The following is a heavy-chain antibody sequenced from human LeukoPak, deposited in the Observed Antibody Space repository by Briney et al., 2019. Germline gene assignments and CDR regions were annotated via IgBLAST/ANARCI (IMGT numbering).Heavy chain of an antibody. CDR1: GGSISSSSYY. J-gene: IGHJ4*02. CDR2: IDYSGST. D-gene: IGHD5-12*01. CDR3: AREGRGYSGTEQDDY. V-gene: IGHV4-39*07. Sequence: SETLSLTCTVSGGSISSSSYYWGWIRQPPGKGLECIGSIDYSGSTYYNPSLKSRVTISVDTSKHQFSLKLSSVTAADTAVYYCAREGRGYSGTEQDDYWGQGTLVSVSS.